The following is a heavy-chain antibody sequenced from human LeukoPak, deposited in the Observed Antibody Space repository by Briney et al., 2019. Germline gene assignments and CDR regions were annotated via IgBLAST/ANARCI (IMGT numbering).Heavy chain of an antibody. Sequence: GESAKISCKDSGYSYTTYWIGWVRQMPGKGLEWIGIINPGDSDTKYSPSLHGQVTMSADKSISTAYLQWSSLKASDTAMYYCARLPYYDILTGYSYFVYWGQGTLVTVSS. J-gene: IGHJ4*02. CDR1: GYSYTTYW. D-gene: IGHD3-9*01. V-gene: IGHV5-51*01. CDR3: ARLPYYDILTGYSYFVY. CDR2: INPGDSDT.